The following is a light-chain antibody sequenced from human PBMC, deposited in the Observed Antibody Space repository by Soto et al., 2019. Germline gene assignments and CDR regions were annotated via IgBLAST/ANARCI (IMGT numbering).Light chain of an antibody. CDR1: QSISSTY. CDR3: QQYVRSPYT. J-gene: IGKJ3*01. V-gene: IGKV3-20*01. Sequence: EIVLTQSPGPLSLSPGERATLSCRASQSISSTYIAWYQQKRGQAPRLLIFGASSRATGIPDRFSGSGSGTDFSLTISRLEPEDSAVYFCQQYVRSPYTFGPGTKVDIK. CDR2: GAS.